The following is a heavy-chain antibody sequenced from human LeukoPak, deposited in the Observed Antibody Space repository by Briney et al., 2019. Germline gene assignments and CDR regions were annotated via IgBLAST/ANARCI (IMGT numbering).Heavy chain of an antibody. CDR2: IYPGDSDT. D-gene: IGHD5-24*01. V-gene: IGHV5-51*01. CDR1: GYSFTSHW. CDR3: ARHAVRDGYNRHNDY. Sequence: GESLKISCKGSGYSFTSHWIAWVRQMPGKGLEWMGIIYPGDSDTRYSPSFQGQVTISADKSISTAYLQWNSLKASDTAMYYCARHAVRDGYNRHNDYWGQGTLDTVSS. J-gene: IGHJ4*02.